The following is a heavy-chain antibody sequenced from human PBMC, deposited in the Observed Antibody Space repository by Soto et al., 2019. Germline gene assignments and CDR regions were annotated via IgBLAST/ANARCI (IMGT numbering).Heavy chain of an antibody. Sequence: GGSLRLSCAXXXXNXXXXAMSWVXXAPGKGLEWVSSIHGSGGGTYYADSVKGRFTVSRDDSKETLYLQLSSLRVDDTAIYYCVRRRYSYGEDVWGQGTTVTVSS. D-gene: IGHD5-18*01. CDR3: VRRRYSYGEDV. CDR2: IHGSGGGT. J-gene: IGHJ6*02. CDR1: XXNXXXXA. V-gene: IGHV3-23*01.